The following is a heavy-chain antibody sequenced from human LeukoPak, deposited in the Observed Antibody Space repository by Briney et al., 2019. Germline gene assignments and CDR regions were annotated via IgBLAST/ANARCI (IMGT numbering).Heavy chain of an antibody. J-gene: IGHJ4*02. D-gene: IGHD6-19*01. V-gene: IGHV3-30*18. CDR3: AKDVAAVAGLFDY. CDR1: GFTFSSYG. CDR2: ISYDGSNK. Sequence: PGGSLRLSCAASGFTFSSYGMHWVRQAPGKGLEWVAVISYDGSNKYYADSVKGRFTISRDNSKNTLYLQMNSLRAEDTAVYYCAKDVAAVAGLFDYWGQGTLVTVSS.